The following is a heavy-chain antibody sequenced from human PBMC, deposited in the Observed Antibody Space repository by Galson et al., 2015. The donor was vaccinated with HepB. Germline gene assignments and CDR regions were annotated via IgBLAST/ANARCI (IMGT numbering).Heavy chain of an antibody. CDR2: INKDGSEK. D-gene: IGHD3-10*01. CDR1: GFTFSRYY. V-gene: IGHV3-7*01. Sequence: SLRLSCAASGFTFSRYYMSWVRQAPGKGPEWVANINKDGSEKYYVDSVKGRFSISRDNAKNSMYLQMNSLRAEDTAVYYCARDRGVEGGGNWFDPWGQGTLVTVSS. CDR3: ARDRGVEGGGNWFDP. J-gene: IGHJ5*02.